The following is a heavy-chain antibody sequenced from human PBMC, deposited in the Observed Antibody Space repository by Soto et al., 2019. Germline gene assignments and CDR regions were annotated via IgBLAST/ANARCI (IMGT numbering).Heavy chain of an antibody. J-gene: IGHJ6*02. CDR3: ARDLWGYCGTDCYPLDV. CDR2: MYNTGST. D-gene: IGHD2-21*02. CDR1: FFSISGYY. V-gene: IGHV4-59*01. Sequence: PSATLSLNFTFPFFSISGYYWGWIAHPLGNVLECIGYMYNTGSTVYNPSFKSRVTLSVDTSKNQFSLKLNSVTAADTAVYYCARDLWGYCGTDCYPLDVWGQGTTVT.